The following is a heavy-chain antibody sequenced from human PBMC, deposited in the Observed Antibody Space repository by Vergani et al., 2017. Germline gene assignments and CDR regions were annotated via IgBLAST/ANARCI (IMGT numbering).Heavy chain of an antibody. CDR2: IYNSEST. Sequence: QLQLQESGPGLVKPSETLSLTCTVSGGSISSSTYYWGWIRQPPGKGLDWIWSIYNSESTYYNPSLKSRVTMSVDTSKNQFSLKLSSVTAADTAVYYCARHSASAAAYYFDYWGQGTLVTVSS. D-gene: IGHD6-13*01. J-gene: IGHJ4*02. CDR3: ARHSASAAAYYFDY. CDR1: GGSISSSTYY. V-gene: IGHV4-39*01.